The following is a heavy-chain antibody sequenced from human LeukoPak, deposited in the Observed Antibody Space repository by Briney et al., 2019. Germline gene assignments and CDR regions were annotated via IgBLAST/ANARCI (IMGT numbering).Heavy chain of an antibody. CDR1: GGSFSGYF. V-gene: IGHV4-34*01. D-gene: IGHD4-17*01. Sequence: SETLSLTCAVYGGSFSGYFWSWIRQPPGKGLEWIGEISHTGNTAYKSSLKSRVTISLDTSKNQFSLKLSSVTAADTAVYYCARDSRDYGSFDYWGQGTLVTVSS. CDR2: ISHTGNT. J-gene: IGHJ4*02. CDR3: ARDSRDYGSFDY.